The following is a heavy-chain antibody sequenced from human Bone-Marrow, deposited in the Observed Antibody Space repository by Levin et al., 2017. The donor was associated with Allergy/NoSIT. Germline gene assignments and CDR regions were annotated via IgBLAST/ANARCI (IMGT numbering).Heavy chain of an antibody. Sequence: GGSLRLSCAASGFTVSSNYMSWVRQAPGKGLEWVSVIYSGGSTYYADSVKGRFTISRDNSKNTLYLQMNSLRAEDTAVYYCARATKNWYSSSWYSAFDIWGQGTMVTVSS. J-gene: IGHJ3*02. CDR3: ARATKNWYSSSWYSAFDI. CDR2: IYSGGST. V-gene: IGHV3-53*01. D-gene: IGHD6-13*01. CDR1: GFTVSSNY.